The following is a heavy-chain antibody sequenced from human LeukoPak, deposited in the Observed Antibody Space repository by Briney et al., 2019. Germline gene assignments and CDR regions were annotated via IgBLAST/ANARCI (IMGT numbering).Heavy chain of an antibody. D-gene: IGHD1-26*01. CDR2: ISSSSSTK. V-gene: IGHV3-11*04. J-gene: IGHJ3*02. Sequence: GGSLRLSCAASGFTFSDYYMSWIRQAPGKGLEWVSYISSSSSTKYYADSVKGRFTISRDNAKNSLYLQMNSLRAEDTAVYYCARCWGSGSYLFDAFDIWGQGTMVTVSS. CDR1: GFTFSDYY. CDR3: ARCWGSGSYLFDAFDI.